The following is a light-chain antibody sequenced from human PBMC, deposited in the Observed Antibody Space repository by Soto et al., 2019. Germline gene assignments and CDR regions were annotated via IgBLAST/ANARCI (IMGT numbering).Light chain of an antibody. J-gene: IGKJ4*01. CDR2: VAS. CDR1: QSVRSN. CDR3: HQENNWPLT. Sequence: EIVMTQSPATLSVSPGERATVSCRASQSVRSNLAWYQQKPGQAPRLLICVASNRATGLPARFSGSGSGKEFTLTNSSLQPENFAVYYCHQENNWPLTVGGGTKVDI. V-gene: IGKV3-15*01.